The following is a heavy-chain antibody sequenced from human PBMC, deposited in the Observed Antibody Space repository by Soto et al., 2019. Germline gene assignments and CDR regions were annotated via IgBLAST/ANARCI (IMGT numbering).Heavy chain of an antibody. CDR1: GYTFTNFG. D-gene: IGHD3-16*01. V-gene: IGHV1-18*01. CDR3: ARGGTPSDY. CDR2: ISAYNGNT. Sequence: QVQLVQSGAEVKKPGASVKVSCKASGYTFTNFGISWVRQAPGQGLEWMGWISAYNGNTNYAQKFQGRVTMTADTSTSTDYMEVRSLRFDDTAVYYCARGGTPSDYWGQGTLVTVSS. J-gene: IGHJ4*02.